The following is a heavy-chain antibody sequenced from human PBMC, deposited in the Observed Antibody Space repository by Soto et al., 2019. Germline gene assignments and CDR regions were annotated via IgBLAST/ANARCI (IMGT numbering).Heavy chain of an antibody. CDR3: ARGGPYYYYMDV. Sequence: EVQLVESGGGLVQPGGSLRLSCAASGFTFSSYWMHWVRQAPGKGLVWVSRINSDGSSTSYADSVKGRFTISRDNAKNTLYLQMNSLRAEDTAVYYCARGGPYYYYMDVWGKGTTVTVSS. D-gene: IGHD2-15*01. V-gene: IGHV3-74*01. J-gene: IGHJ6*03. CDR2: INSDGSST. CDR1: GFTFSSYW.